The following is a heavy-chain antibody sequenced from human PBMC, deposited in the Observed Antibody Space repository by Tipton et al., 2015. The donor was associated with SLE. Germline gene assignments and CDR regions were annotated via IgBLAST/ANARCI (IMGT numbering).Heavy chain of an antibody. CDR3: ARLRGGTADY. J-gene: IGHJ4*02. V-gene: IGHV4-59*08. CDR1: GGSINTNY. Sequence: LRLSCTVSGGSINTNYWSWIRQPPGKGLEWIGYSHYSGSTNYNYFLKSRVTVSVDTSKNQFSLRLSSLTATDAAVYYCARLRGGTADYWAQGTLVIVSS. CDR2: SHYSGST. D-gene: IGHD1-26*01.